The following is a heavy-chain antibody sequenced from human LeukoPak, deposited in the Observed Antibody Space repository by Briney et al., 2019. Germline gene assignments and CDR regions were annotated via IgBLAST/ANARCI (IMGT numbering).Heavy chain of an antibody. CDR2: ISYDGSNK. CDR1: GFTFSSYG. CDR3: AKDPVLFHQSGYFDY. V-gene: IGHV3-30*18. D-gene: IGHD1-26*01. Sequence: GGSLRLSCAASGFTFSSYGMHWVRQAPGKGLEWVAVISYDGSNKYYEDSVKGRFTISRDNSKNTLYLQMNSLRAEDTAVYYCAKDPVLFHQSGYFDYWGQGTLVTVSS. J-gene: IGHJ4*02.